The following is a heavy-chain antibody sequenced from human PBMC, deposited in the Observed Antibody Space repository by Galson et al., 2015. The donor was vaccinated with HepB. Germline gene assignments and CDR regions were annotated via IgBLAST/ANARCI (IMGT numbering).Heavy chain of an antibody. D-gene: IGHD1-14*01. V-gene: IGHV3-53*01. CDR1: GFTVSSNY. CDR2: FYSGGST. CDR3: ARVKGPDPYYYYMDV. Sequence: SLRLSCAASGFTVSSNYMSWVRQAPGKGLECVSVFYSGGSTYYADSVKGRFTISRDNSKNTLYLQMNSQRAEDTTVYYCARVKGPDPYYYYMDVWGKGTTVTVSS. J-gene: IGHJ6*03.